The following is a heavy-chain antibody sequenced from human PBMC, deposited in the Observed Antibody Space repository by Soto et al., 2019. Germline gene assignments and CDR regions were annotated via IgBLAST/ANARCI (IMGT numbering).Heavy chain of an antibody. CDR3: ARYGYKFGDYYYGMDV. CDR1: GYTFTGYY. Sequence: ASVKVSCKASGYTFTGYYMHWVRQAPGQGLEWMGWINPNSGGTNYAQKFQGWVTMTRDTSISTAYMELSRLRSDDTAVYYCARYGYKFGDYYYGMDVWGQGTTVTV. CDR2: INPNSGGT. V-gene: IGHV1-2*04. J-gene: IGHJ6*02. D-gene: IGHD5-12*01.